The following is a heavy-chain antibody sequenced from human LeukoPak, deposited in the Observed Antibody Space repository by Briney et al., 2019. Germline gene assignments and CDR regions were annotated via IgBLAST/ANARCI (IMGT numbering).Heavy chain of an antibody. V-gene: IGHV4-4*02. J-gene: IGHJ4*02. D-gene: IGHD1-1*01. CDR3: ARGNWKAWRGSRNYFDY. CDR2: IYHSGST. Sequence: SETLSLTCAVSGGSISSSNWWSWVRQPPGKGLEWIGEIYHSGSTNYNPSLKSRVTISVDKSKNQFSLKLSSVTAADTAVYYCARGNWKAWRGSRNYFDYWGQGTLVTVSS. CDR1: GGSISSSNW.